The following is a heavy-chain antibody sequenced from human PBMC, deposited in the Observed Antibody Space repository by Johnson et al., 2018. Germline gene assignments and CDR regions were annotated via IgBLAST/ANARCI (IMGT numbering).Heavy chain of an antibody. CDR3: ARDQSWGVGPLYYYGMDV. Sequence: EVQLLESGGGLVQPGRSLRLSCAASGFTFDDYAMHWVRQAPGKGLEWVSGISWNSGSIGYADSVKGRFTISRDNAKNSLYLQMNSLRAEDRAVYYCARDQSWGVGPLYYYGMDVWGQGTTVTVSS. J-gene: IGHJ6*02. D-gene: IGHD3-16*01. CDR2: ISWNSGSI. V-gene: IGHV3-9*01. CDR1: GFTFDDYA.